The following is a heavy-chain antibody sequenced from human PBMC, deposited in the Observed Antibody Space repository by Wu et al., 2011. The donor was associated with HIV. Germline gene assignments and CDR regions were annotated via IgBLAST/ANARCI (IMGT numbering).Heavy chain of an antibody. CDR3: AGSGFPYYIDN. CDR2: IVPIFGTT. CDR1: GGTFYA. D-gene: IGHD3-22*01. J-gene: IGHJ4*02. V-gene: IGHV1-69*15. Sequence: QVQLVQSGAELKKPGSSMNVSCRSSGGTFYAVTWVRQAPGQGLEWVGRIVPIFGTTHYAQKFQGRVTLTADALSNTAFLELSSLNSDDTAVYYCAGSGFPYYIDNWGQGTPSPSPQ.